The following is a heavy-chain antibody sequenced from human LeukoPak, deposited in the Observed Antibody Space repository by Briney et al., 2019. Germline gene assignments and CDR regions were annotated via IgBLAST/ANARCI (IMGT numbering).Heavy chain of an antibody. V-gene: IGHV3-48*02. CDR2: ISSSSSTI. CDR3: ARARRYRSSWYHDY. CDR1: GFSLSTYT. D-gene: IGHD6-13*01. Sequence: GGSLGLSCAPSGFSLSTYTRTWFRQAPGKGLVWVSYISSSSSTIYYADSVKGRFTISRDNANNSLYLQMNSLRDEDTAVYYCARARRYRSSWYHDYWGQGSLVTVSS. J-gene: IGHJ4*02.